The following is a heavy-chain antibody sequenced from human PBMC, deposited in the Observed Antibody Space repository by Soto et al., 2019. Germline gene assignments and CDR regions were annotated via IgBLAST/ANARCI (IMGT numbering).Heavy chain of an antibody. CDR2: FSGGGST. J-gene: IGHJ4*02. Sequence: GGSLRLSCAASGFTFSSYAMHWVRQAPGKGLEWVSGFSGGGSTYYADSVKGRFTISRDSSKNTLYLQMNSLRAEDTAVYYCAKALYSGSYHAFDYWGQGTLV. D-gene: IGHD1-26*01. CDR3: AKALYSGSYHAFDY. CDR1: GFTFSSYA. V-gene: IGHV3-23*01.